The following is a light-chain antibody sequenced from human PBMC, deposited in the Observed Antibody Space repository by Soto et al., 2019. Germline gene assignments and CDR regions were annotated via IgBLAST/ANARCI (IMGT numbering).Light chain of an antibody. J-gene: IGLJ1*01. CDR1: SSDVGGYNY. CDR2: DVS. CDR3: CSSAGSTSV. Sequence: QSALTQPRSVSGSHGKSVTISCTGPSSDVGGYNYVSWYQQHQGKAHQLMLYDVSKRPSGVPYRFSGSKSGSTDSLSISGLQAEDEAEYSCCSSAGSTSVFGTGTKVTV. V-gene: IGLV2-11*01.